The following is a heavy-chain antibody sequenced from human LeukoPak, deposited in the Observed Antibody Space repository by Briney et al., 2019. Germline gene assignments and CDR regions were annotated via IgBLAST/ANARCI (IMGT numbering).Heavy chain of an antibody. V-gene: IGHV3-23*01. CDR2: IRDNGDKT. CDR3: AKTVTGQAWYFDL. Sequence: GGSLRLSCAVSGFTFSSYALSWVRQAPGKGLEWVSAIRDNGDKTDFADSVKGRFTISRDNSRNTVFLQMNTLRVEDTAIYYCAKTVTGQAWYFDLWGCGTLVTVSS. D-gene: IGHD1-20*01. J-gene: IGHJ2*01. CDR1: GFTFSSYA.